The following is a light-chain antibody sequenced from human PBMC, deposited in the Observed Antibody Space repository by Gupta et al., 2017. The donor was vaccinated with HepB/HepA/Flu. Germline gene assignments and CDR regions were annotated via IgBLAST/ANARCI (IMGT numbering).Light chain of an antibody. CDR2: GAS. V-gene: IGKV3-15*01. CDR1: QSVSSN. J-gene: IGKJ4*01. Sequence: EIVMTQSPATLSVSPGERATLSCRASQSVSSNLAWYQQKPGQAPRLLIYGASTRDTGIPARFSGSGFGTEFTLTSSSRQSEDFAVYYCQQHKNWPPLTFGGGTKVEIK. CDR3: QQHKNWPPLT.